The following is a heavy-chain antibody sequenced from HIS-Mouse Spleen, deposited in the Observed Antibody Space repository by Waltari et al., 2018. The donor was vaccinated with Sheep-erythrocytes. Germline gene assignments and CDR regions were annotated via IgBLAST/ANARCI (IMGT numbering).Heavy chain of an antibody. CDR3: TTDPYVWLLSH. CDR1: GFTFSNAW. Sequence: EVQLVESGGGLVKPGGSLRLSCAASGFTFSNAWMSWVRQAPGKGLEWVGRNKSKTDGGTTDYAAPVKGRFTISRDDSKNTLYLQMNSLKTEDTAVYYCTTDPYVWLLSHWGQGTLVTVSS. V-gene: IGHV3-15*01. CDR2: NKSKTDGGTT. D-gene: IGHD3-9*01. J-gene: IGHJ4*02.